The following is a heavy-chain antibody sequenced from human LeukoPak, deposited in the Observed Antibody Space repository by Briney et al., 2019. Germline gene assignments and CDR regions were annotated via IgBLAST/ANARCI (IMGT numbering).Heavy chain of an antibody. J-gene: IGHJ4*02. D-gene: IGHD3-16*02. CDR2: IYYSGST. Sequence: PSETLSLTCTVSGGSISSGGYYWSWIRQHPGKGLEWIGYIYYSGSTYYNPSLKSRVTISVDTSKNQFSLKLSSVTAADTAVYXXXXXXXXRTRYYFDYWGQGTLVTVSS. V-gene: IGHV4-31*03. CDR1: GGSISSGGYY. CDR3: XXXXXXRTRYYFDY.